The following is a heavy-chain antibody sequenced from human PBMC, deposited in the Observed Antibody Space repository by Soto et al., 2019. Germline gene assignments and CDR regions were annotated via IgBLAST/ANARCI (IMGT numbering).Heavy chain of an antibody. CDR2: ISSSSSTI. V-gene: IGHV3-48*01. Sequence: EVQLVESVGGLVQPGGSLRLSCAASGFTFSSYSMNWVRQAPGKGLEWVSYISSSSSTIYYADSVKGRFTISRDNAKNSLYLQMNSLRAEDTAVYYCARGVACSGGSCYLPYYYYYMDVWGKGTTVTVSS. J-gene: IGHJ6*03. D-gene: IGHD2-15*01. CDR3: ARGVACSGGSCYLPYYYYYMDV. CDR1: GFTFSSYS.